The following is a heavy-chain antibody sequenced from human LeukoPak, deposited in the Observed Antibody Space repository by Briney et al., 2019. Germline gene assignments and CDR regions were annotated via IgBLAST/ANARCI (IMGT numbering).Heavy chain of an antibody. Sequence: ASVKVSCKASGYTFTSYGISWVRQAPGQGLEWMGWISVYNGNINYAQKFQGRVTMTTDTSTSTAYMELRSLRSDDTAVFYCARDPQQLVGATGGGFEYWGQGTLVTVSS. CDR2: ISVYNGNI. CDR1: GYTFTSYG. D-gene: IGHD1-26*01. CDR3: ARDPQQLVGATGGGFEY. V-gene: IGHV1-18*01. J-gene: IGHJ4*02.